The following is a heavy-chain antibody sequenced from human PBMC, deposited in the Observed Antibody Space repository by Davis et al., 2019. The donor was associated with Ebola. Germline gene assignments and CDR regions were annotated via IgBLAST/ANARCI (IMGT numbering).Heavy chain of an antibody. D-gene: IGHD2-2*01. CDR1: GGSISSGGYS. CDR2: IYHSGST. CDR3: ARGGCSSASCYQWAFDL. J-gene: IGHJ2*01. Sequence: MPSETLSLTCAVSGGSISSGGYSWSWIRQPPGKGLEWIEYIYHSGSTYYNPSLKSRVTISVDRSKNQFSLRLNSLTAADTAVYYCARGGCSSASCYQWAFDLWGRGTLVTVSS. V-gene: IGHV4-30-2*01.